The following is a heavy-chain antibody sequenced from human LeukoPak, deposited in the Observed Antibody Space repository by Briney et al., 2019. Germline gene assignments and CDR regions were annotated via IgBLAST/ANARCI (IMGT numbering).Heavy chain of an antibody. CDR2: INHSGST. CDR3: ARYENYYDSSGYYYAGFDY. CDR1: GGSFSGYY. Sequence: SETLSLTCAVYGGSFSGYYWSWIRQPPGKGLEWIGEINHSGSTNYNPSLKSRVTISVDTSKNQFSLKLSSVTAADTAVYYCARYENYYDSSGYYYAGFDYWGQGTLVTVSS. D-gene: IGHD3-22*01. V-gene: IGHV4-34*01. J-gene: IGHJ4*02.